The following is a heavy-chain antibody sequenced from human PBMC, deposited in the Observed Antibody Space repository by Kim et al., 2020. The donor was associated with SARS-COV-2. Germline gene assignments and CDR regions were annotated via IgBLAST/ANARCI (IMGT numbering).Heavy chain of an antibody. Sequence: GGSLRLSCAASGFTFSSYSMNWVRQAPGKGLEWVSYISSSSSTIYYADSVKGRFTISRDNAKNSLYLQMNSLRDEDTAVYYCARDPPLYGSGSMDVWGQGTTVTVSS. CDR1: GFTFSSYS. J-gene: IGHJ6*02. V-gene: IGHV3-48*02. CDR3: ARDPPLYGSGSMDV. D-gene: IGHD3-10*01. CDR2: ISSSSSTI.